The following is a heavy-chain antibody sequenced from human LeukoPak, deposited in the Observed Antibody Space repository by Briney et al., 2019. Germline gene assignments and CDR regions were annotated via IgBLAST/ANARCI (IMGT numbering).Heavy chain of an antibody. Sequence: PGGSLRLSCAASGFTFSSYEMNWVRQAPGKGLEWVSYISSSGSTIYYADSVKGRFTISRDNAKNSLYLQMNSLRAEDTAVYYCARGLSSGAVVTDYWGQGTLVTVSS. CDR1: GFTFSSYE. CDR2: ISSSGSTI. D-gene: IGHD2-15*01. CDR3: ARGLSSGAVVTDY. J-gene: IGHJ4*02. V-gene: IGHV3-48*03.